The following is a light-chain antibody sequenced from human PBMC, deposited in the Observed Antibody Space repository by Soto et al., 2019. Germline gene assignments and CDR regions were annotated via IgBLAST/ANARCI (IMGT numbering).Light chain of an antibody. CDR3: QQSYSTPWT. CDR2: GAS. V-gene: IGKV1-39*01. J-gene: IGKJ1*01. CDR1: QSISNY. Sequence: DNQMTQSPSSLSASVGDRVTITCRASQSISNYLIWYQQKPGKAPKLLIYGASSLQSGVSSRFSGSGSETHFSLTIRSLQPEDIATYYCQQSYSTPWTFGQGTKVEIK.